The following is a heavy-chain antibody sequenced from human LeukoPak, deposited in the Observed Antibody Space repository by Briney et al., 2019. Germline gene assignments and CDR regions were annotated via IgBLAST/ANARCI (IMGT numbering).Heavy chain of an antibody. J-gene: IGHJ4*02. V-gene: IGHV7-4-1*02. D-gene: IGHD2-8*01. CDR3: ASFFCTSGLCYYLDY. CDR2: INTNTGNP. CDR1: GYSFTFYP. Sequence: GASVKVSCKASGYSFTFYPINWVRQAPGQGLEWMGWINTNTGNPTYAQGFTGRFVFSLDTSVSTAYLQISSLQAEDTAVYYCASFFCTSGLCYYLDYWGQGTLVTVSS.